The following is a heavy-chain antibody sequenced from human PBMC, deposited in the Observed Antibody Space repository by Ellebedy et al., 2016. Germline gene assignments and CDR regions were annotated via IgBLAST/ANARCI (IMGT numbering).Heavy chain of an antibody. CDR2: INPSGGST. J-gene: IGHJ4*02. D-gene: IGHD4-17*01. CDR1: GYTFTSYY. Sequence: ASVKVSCKASGYTFTSYYMHWVRQAPGQGLEWMGIINPSGGSTSYAQKFQGRVTMTRDTSTSTVYMELSSLRSEDTAVYYCARDEFPVHTVTTIRPYYFDYWGQGTLVTVSS. V-gene: IGHV1-46*01. CDR3: ARDEFPVHTVTTIRPYYFDY.